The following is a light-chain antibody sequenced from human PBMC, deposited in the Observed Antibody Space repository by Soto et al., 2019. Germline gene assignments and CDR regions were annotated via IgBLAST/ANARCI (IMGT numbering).Light chain of an antibody. CDR2: AAS. CDR3: QQSYSTTWT. V-gene: IGKV1-39*01. Sequence: IQMTQSPSSLSESAGDRVTITCRASQGISTYLNWYQQKPGRAPKLLIYAASSLQSGVPSRFSGSGSETDFTLTISSLKHEDFATYSCQQSYSTTWTFGQGTKVDIK. J-gene: IGKJ1*01. CDR1: QGISTY.